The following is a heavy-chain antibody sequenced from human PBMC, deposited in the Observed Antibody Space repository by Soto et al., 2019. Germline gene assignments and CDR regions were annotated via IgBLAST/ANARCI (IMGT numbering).Heavy chain of an antibody. CDR3: ARDSAYPVAY. J-gene: IGHJ4*02. CDR1: GFKFSDYS. CDR2: IGTSSSNV. V-gene: IGHV3-48*01. Sequence: EVQLVESGGGLVQPGGSLRLSCTASGFKFSDYSMNWVRQAPGKGLEWAAYIGTSSSNVYYAYSVEGRFSISRDNAKNALYIQMNSLRAEDTSVYYCARDSAYPVAYWGQGILFTVSP.